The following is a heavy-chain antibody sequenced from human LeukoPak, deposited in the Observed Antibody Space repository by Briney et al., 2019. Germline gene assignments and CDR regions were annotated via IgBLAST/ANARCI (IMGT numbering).Heavy chain of an antibody. V-gene: IGHV1-2*02. D-gene: IGHD2-15*01. CDR2: INPNSGGT. CDR3: ARDSRAYCSGGVCLNYFDY. Sequence: ASVKVSCKTSGYTFTDYYMHWVRQAPGQGLEWMGWINPNSGGTNYAQKFQGRVTMTRDTSISTAFMELSRLRSDDTAVYYCARDSRAYCSGGVCLNYFDYWGQGTLVTVPS. J-gene: IGHJ4*02. CDR1: GYTFTDYY.